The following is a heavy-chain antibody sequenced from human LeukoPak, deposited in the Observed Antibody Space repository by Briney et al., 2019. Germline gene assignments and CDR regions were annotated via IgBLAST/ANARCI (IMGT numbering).Heavy chain of an antibody. D-gene: IGHD3-10*01. CDR2: IRSDESNK. Sequence: GGSLRLSCTASGFTFSNFGMHWVRQAPGKGLEWVGFIRSDESNKNYAENLKGRVTISRDTSKNILDLQMNSLRPEDTAFYCCAIVLTYCRGSGSYYPDVWGQRTLVT. V-gene: IGHV3-30*02. CDR3: AIVLTYCRGSGSYYPDV. CDR1: GFTFSNFG. J-gene: IGHJ4*02.